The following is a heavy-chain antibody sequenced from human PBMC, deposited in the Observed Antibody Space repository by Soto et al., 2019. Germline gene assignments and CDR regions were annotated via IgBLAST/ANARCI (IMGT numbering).Heavy chain of an antibody. Sequence: GGSLRLSCAASGFTFSSYAMHWVRQAPGKGLEWVAVISYDGSNKYYADSVKGRFTISRDNSKNTLYLQMNSLRAEDTAVYYCARGLWDTAMVFPGMDVWGQGTTVTVSS. CDR2: ISYDGSNK. V-gene: IGHV3-30-3*01. J-gene: IGHJ6*02. CDR1: GFTFSSYA. D-gene: IGHD5-18*01. CDR3: ARGLWDTAMVFPGMDV.